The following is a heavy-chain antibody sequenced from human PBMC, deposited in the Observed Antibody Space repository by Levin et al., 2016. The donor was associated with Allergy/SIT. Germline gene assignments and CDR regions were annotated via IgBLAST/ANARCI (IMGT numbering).Heavy chain of an antibody. V-gene: IGHV2-70*11. CDR1: GFSLSTSGMC. D-gene: IGHD5-18*01. CDR2: IDWDDDK. J-gene: IGHJ6*02. CDR3: ARTRIQLWGDYYYGMDV. Sequence: SGPTLVKPTQTLTLTCTFSGFSLSTSGMCVSWIRQPPGKALEWLARIDWDDDKYYSTSLKTRLTISKGTSKNQVVLTMTNMDPVDTATYYCARTRIQLWGDYYYGMDVWGQGTTVTVSS.